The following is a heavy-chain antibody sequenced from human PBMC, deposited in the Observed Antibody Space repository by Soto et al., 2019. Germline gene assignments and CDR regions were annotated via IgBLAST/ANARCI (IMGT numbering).Heavy chain of an antibody. CDR3: ARSFSSSWILFDS. J-gene: IGHJ4*02. CDR1: GGSIRSYY. D-gene: IGHD6-13*01. Sequence: PSETLSLTCSFSGGSIRSYYWNWIRQPPGKGLEWIGYIHYSGSTKYNPSLKSRLTISVDTSMNQFSLKLSSVTAADTAVYYCARSFSSSWILFDSWGQGTLVTVSS. CDR2: IHYSGST. V-gene: IGHV4-59*08.